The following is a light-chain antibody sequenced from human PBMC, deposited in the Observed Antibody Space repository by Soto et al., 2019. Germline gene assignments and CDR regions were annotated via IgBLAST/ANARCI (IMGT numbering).Light chain of an antibody. J-gene: IGKJ2*01. V-gene: IGKV4-1*01. Sequence: ILMTQSPDSLAVSLGERSTIHCKSRQSVLYGSNSCLAWYQQKPGQPPKLLIYWASIRESGVPDRFSGSGSGTDFTLTISSLPAEDVAVYYCQQYFRTPYTFGQGTKLEIE. CDR2: WAS. CDR1: QSVLYGSNSC. CDR3: QQYFRTPYT.